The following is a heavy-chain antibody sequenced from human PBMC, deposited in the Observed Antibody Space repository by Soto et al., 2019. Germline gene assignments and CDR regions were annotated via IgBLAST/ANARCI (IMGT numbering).Heavy chain of an antibody. CDR1: GFLFRSYG. CDR2: ISYDGGST. J-gene: IGHJ4*02. CDR3: AKGRVMITFGGVIVPFGY. D-gene: IGHD3-16*02. Sequence: GGSLRLSCAASGFLFRSYGMLWVRQAPGKGLEWVAVISYDGGSTYYADSVKGRFTISRDNSKNTLYLQMNSLRAEDTAVHYCAKGRVMITFGGVIVPFGYWGQGTLVTVSS. V-gene: IGHV3-30*18.